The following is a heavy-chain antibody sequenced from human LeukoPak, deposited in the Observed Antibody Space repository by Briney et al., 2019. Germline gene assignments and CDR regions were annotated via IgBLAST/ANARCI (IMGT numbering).Heavy chain of an antibody. Sequence: GRSLRLSCAASGYTFSSYGMHWVRQAPGKGLEWVAVISYDGSNKYYADSVKGRFTISRDNSKNTLYLQMNSLRAEDTAVYYCARGQWLVGGYWGQGTLVTVSS. J-gene: IGHJ4*02. CDR1: GYTFSSYG. CDR2: ISYDGSNK. V-gene: IGHV3-30*03. D-gene: IGHD6-19*01. CDR3: ARGQWLVGGY.